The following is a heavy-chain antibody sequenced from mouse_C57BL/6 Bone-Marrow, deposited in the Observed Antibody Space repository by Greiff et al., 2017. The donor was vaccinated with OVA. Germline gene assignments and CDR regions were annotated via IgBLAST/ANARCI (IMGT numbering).Heavy chain of an antibody. Sequence: VQLQQPGAELVRPGTSVKLSCKASGYTFTSYWMHWVKQRPGQGLEWIGVIDPSDSYTNYNQKFKGKATLTLDTSSSTAYMQLSSLTSDDSAVYYCARYLIYDGYPWFADWGQGTLVTVSA. CDR2: IDPSDSYT. D-gene: IGHD2-3*01. CDR3: ARYLIYDGYPWFAD. J-gene: IGHJ3*01. CDR1: GYTFTSYW. V-gene: IGHV1-59*01.